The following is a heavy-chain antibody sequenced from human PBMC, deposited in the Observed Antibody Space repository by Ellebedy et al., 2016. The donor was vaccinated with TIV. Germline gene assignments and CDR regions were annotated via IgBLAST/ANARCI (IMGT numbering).Heavy chain of an antibody. CDR1: GYTLTELS. D-gene: IGHD2-2*02. CDR2: FDPEDGET. V-gene: IGHV1-24*01. Sequence: APVKVSCXVSGYTLTELSMHWVRQAPGKGLEWMGGFDPEDGETIYAQKFQGRVTMTRDTSISTAYMELSRLRSDDAAVYYCARGGGYCSSTSCYRETYYYYYGMDVWGQGTTVTVSS. CDR3: ARGGGYCSSTSCYRETYYYYYGMDV. J-gene: IGHJ6*02.